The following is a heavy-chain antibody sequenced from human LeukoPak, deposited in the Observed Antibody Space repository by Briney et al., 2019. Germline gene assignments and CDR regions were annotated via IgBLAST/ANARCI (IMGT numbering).Heavy chain of an antibody. CDR2: IYSGGST. CDR3: ARGGWDYYDSSGSNWFDP. V-gene: IGHV3-66*01. D-gene: IGHD3-22*01. Sequence: GGSLRLSCAASGFTVSSNYMSWVRQAPGKGLEWVSVIYSGGSTYYADSVKGRFTISRDNSKNTLYLQMNSLRAEDTAVYYCARGGWDYYDSSGSNWFDPWGQGTLVTVSS. CDR1: GFTVSSNY. J-gene: IGHJ5*02.